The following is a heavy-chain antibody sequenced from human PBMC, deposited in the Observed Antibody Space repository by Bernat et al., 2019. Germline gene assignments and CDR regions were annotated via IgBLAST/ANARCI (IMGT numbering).Heavy chain of an antibody. J-gene: IGHJ4*02. CDR2: ISGSGGST. Sequence: EVQLLESGGGLVQPGGSLRLSCAASGFAFNRYIMSWVRQAPGKGLEWVSIISGSGGSTSYADSVKGRFPISRDNSKHTVFLQMNNLRAEDTAVYYCVKGVRIEVAGNFDYWGQGTLVNVSS. V-gene: IGHV3-23*01. D-gene: IGHD6-19*01. CDR1: GFAFNRYI. CDR3: VKGVRIEVAGNFDY.